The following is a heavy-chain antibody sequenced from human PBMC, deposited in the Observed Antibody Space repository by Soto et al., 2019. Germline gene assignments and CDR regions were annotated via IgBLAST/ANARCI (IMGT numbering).Heavy chain of an antibody. V-gene: IGHV3-23*01. CDR1: GFTFSSYA. CDR2: ISGSGGST. Sequence: EVQLLESGGGLVQPGGSLRLSCAASGFTFSSYAMSWVRQAPGKGLEWVSAISGSGGSTYYADSVKGRFTISRDNSKNTLYLQMNSLRAEDTAVYYCVNALALEWLSVGSYWGQGTLVTVSS. J-gene: IGHJ4*02. CDR3: VNALALEWLSVGSY. D-gene: IGHD3-3*01.